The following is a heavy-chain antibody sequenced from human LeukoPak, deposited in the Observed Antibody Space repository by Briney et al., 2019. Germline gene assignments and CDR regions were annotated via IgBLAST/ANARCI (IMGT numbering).Heavy chain of an antibody. CDR2: VYTSGST. V-gene: IGHV4-4*07. CDR3: ARDTSTGSIDY. D-gene: IGHD1-1*01. J-gene: IGHJ4*02. CDR1: GDSLSNYY. Sequence: PSETLSLTCSISGDSLSNYYWSWIRQSAGTGLEWIGRVYTSGSTNYNPSLKSRVSMSIDTSKNQLSLKLSSVTAADTAVYYCARDTSTGSIDYWGQGTLVTVSS.